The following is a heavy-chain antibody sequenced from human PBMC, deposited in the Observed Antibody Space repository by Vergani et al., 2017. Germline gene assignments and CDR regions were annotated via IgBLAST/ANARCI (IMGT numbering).Heavy chain of an antibody. CDR2: IYYSGST. J-gene: IGHJ1*01. Sequence: QVQLQESGPGLVKPSETLSLTCTVSGGSISSYYWSWIRQPPGKGLEWIGYIYYSGSTNYNPALKSRVAISVDTSTNQFSLKLSSVTAADTAVSYCAGDSSGWGFAEYFQHWGQGTLVTVSS. V-gene: IGHV4-59*08. CDR1: GGSISSYY. CDR3: AGDSSGWGFAEYFQH. D-gene: IGHD6-19*01.